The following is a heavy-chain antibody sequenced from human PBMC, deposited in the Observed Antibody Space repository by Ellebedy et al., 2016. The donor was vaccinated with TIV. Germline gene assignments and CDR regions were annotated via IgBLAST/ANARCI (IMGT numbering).Heavy chain of an antibody. Sequence: SETLSLTCTVSGYSISSGYYWGWIRPPPGKGLEWIGSIYHSGSTYYNPSLKSRVTISVDTSKNQFSLKLSSVTAADTAVYYCARGGVTYCSPDFDYWGQGTLVTVSS. V-gene: IGHV4-38-2*02. CDR2: IYHSGST. CDR3: ARGGVTYCSPDFDY. J-gene: IGHJ4*02. CDR1: GYSISSGYY. D-gene: IGHD2-21*02.